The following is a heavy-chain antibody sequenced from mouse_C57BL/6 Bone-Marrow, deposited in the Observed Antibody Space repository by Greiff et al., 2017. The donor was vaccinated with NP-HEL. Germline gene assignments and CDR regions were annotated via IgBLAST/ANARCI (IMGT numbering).Heavy chain of an antibody. V-gene: IGHV1-63*01. D-gene: IGHD2-3*01. CDR2: IYPGGGYT. J-gene: IGHJ1*03. Sequence: VKLQQSGAELVRPGTSVKMSCKASGYTFTNYWIGWVKQRPGHGLEWIGDIYPGGGYTNYNEKFKGKATLTADKSSSTAYMQFSSLTSEDSAIYYCARIGYSLCCYFDVWGTGTTVTVSS. CDR3: ARIGYSLCCYFDV. CDR1: GYTFTNYW.